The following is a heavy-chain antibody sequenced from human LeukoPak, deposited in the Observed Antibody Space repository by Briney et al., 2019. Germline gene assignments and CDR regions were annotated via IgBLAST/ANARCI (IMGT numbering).Heavy chain of an antibody. CDR2: ISGSGGST. Sequence: GGSLRLSCAASGFTFSNYAMSCVRQAPGKGLEWVSAISGSGGSTYYADSVRGRLNISRDNYKNTLYLQMNSLRAEDTAVYYCAKNIAAAGTWGQGTLVTVSS. CDR1: GFTFSNYA. V-gene: IGHV3-23*01. J-gene: IGHJ5*02. CDR3: AKNIAAAGT. D-gene: IGHD6-13*01.